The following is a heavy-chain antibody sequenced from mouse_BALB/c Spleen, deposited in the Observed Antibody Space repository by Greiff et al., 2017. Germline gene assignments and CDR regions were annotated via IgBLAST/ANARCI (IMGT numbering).Heavy chain of an antibody. D-gene: IGHD2-3*01. Sequence: QVQLQQSGPGLVQPSQSLSITCTVSGFSLTGYGVNWVRQPPGKGLEWLGMIWGDGSTDYNSALKSRLSISKDNSKSQVFLKMNSLQTDDTARYYCARDDGYPHYYAMDYWGQGTSVTVSS. CDR2: IWGDGST. J-gene: IGHJ4*01. CDR3: ARDDGYPHYYAMDY. CDR1: GFSLTGYG. V-gene: IGHV2-6-7*01.